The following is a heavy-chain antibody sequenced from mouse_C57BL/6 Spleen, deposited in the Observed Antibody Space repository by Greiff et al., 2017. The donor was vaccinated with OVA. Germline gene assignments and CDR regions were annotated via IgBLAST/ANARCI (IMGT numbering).Heavy chain of an antibody. CDR1: GYTFTSYW. V-gene: IGHV1-52*01. Sequence: VQLQQPGAELVRPGSSVKLSCTASGYTFTSYWLHWVKQRPIQGLEWIGNIDPSDSDTHYNQKFKVKDTLTVDKSSSTAYLQHSSLTSDDSAVYYCARSYYCGSSYGYFDVWGTGTTVTVSS. CDR3: ARSYYCGSSYGYFDV. D-gene: IGHD1-1*01. J-gene: IGHJ1*03. CDR2: IDPSDSDT.